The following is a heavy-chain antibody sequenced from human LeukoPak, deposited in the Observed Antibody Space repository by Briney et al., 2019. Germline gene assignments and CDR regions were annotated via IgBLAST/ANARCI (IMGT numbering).Heavy chain of an antibody. V-gene: IGHV3-21*01. Sequence: GGSLRLSCAASGFTFSSYSMNWVRQAPGKGLEWVSSISSSSSYIYYADSMKGRFTISRDNAKNSLYLQMNSLRAEDTAVYYCARDMSYHEFDYWGQGTLVTVSS. D-gene: IGHD1-26*01. J-gene: IGHJ4*02. CDR3: ARDMSYHEFDY. CDR1: GFTFSSYS. CDR2: ISSSSSYI.